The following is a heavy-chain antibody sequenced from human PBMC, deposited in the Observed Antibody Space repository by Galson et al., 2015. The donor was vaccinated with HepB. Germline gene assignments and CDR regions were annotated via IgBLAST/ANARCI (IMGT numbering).Heavy chain of an antibody. V-gene: IGHV3-23*01. J-gene: IGHJ6*03. Sequence: SLRLSCAASGFTFSSYAMSWVRQAPGKGLEWVSAISGSGGSTYYADSVKGRFTISRDNSKNTLYLQMNSLRAEDTAVYYCAKAKYSYGYSGYMDVWGKGTTVTVSS. CDR1: GFTFSSYA. D-gene: IGHD5-18*01. CDR2: ISGSGGST. CDR3: AKAKYSYGYSGYMDV.